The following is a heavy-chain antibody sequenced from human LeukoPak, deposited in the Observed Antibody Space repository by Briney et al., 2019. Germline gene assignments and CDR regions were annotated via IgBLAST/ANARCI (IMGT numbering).Heavy chain of an antibody. J-gene: IGHJ5*02. D-gene: IGHD3-3*01. V-gene: IGHV3-33*01. CDR1: GFTLSNYG. CDR3: ARQRNIAESYDFWSGPINWFAP. CDR2: IWYDGSDK. Sequence: GGSLRLSCAASGFTLSNYGMHWARQAPGKGLEWVAVIWYDGSDKYYADSVKGRFTISRDNSKNTLYVQMNSLRVEDTAVYHCARQRNIAESYDFWSGPINWFAPWGQGTLVTVSS.